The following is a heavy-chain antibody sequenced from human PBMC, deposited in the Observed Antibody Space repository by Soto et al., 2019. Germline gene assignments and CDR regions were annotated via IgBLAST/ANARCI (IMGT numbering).Heavy chain of an antibody. CDR3: ARARAARYYYYYGMDV. J-gene: IGHJ6*02. D-gene: IGHD6-6*01. CDR2: TYYRSNWYN. V-gene: IGHV6-1*01. CDR1: GDSVSSNSAA. Sequence: PSQTLSLSFAISGDSVSSNSAALNWISQSPSRGLEWLGRTYYRSNWYNDYAVSVKSRITINPDTSKNQFSLQLNSVTPEDTAVYYCARARAARYYYYYGMDVWGQGTTVTVSS.